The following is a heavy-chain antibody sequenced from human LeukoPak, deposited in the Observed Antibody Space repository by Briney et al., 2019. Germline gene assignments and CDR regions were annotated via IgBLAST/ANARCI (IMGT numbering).Heavy chain of an antibody. J-gene: IGHJ4*02. CDR1: GFTVSSNY. CDR2: IYSGGST. D-gene: IGHD3-16*01. CDR3: ARDSASEDYVWGSYDY. Sequence: PGGSLRLSCAASGFTVSSNYMSWVRQAPGKGLEWVSVIYSGGSTYYADSVKGRFTISRDNSKNTLYLQMNSLRAEDTAVYYCARDSASEDYVWGSYDYWGQGTLVTVSP. V-gene: IGHV3-53*01.